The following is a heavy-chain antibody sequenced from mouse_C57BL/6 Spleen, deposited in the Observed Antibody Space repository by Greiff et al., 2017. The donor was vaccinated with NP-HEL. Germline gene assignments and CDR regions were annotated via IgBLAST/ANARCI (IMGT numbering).Heavy chain of an antibody. CDR2: INPNNGGT. J-gene: IGHJ3*01. V-gene: IGHV1-18*01. CDR3: ARLFGFAY. Sequence: VQLQQSGPELVKPGASVKIPCKASGYTFTDYNMDWVKQSHGKSLEWIGDINPNNGGTIYNQKFKGKATLTVDKSSSTAYMELRSLTSEDTAVYYCARLFGFAYWGQGTLVTVSA. CDR1: GYTFTDYN.